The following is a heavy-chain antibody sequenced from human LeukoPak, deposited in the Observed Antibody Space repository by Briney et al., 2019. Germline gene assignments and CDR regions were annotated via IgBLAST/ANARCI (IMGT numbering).Heavy chain of an antibody. CDR1: GGSFSGYY. CDR3: ARSHVLRYFVRKYYYYGMDV. J-gene: IGHJ6*02. V-gene: IGHV4-34*01. CDR2: INHSGST. D-gene: IGHD3-9*01. Sequence: SETLSLTCAVYGGSFSGYYWSWIRQPPGKGLEWIGEINHSGSTNYNPSLKSRVTISVDTSKNQFSLKLSSVTAEDTAVYYCARSHVLRYFVRKYYYYGMDVWGQGTTVTVSS.